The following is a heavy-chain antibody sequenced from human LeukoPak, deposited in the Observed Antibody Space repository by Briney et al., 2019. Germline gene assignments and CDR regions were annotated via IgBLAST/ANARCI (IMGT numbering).Heavy chain of an antibody. D-gene: IGHD3-3*01. CDR2: ISHSGST. J-gene: IGHJ6*03. V-gene: IGHV4-38-2*02. CDR1: GYSISSGYY. Sequence: SETLSLTCTVFGYSISSGYYWGWIRQPPGKGLEWIGSISHSGSTYYNPSLKSRVTISVDTSKNQFSLKLSSVTAADTAVYYCAREGHTKPYYDFWSGYLSEYYYYMDVWGKGTTVTVSS. CDR3: AREGHTKPYYDFWSGYLSEYYYYMDV.